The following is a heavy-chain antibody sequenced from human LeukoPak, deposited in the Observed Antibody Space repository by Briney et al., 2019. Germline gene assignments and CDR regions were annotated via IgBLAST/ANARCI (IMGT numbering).Heavy chain of an antibody. Sequence: SETLSLTCNVSSGSMASYHWSWIRQPPGRGLEWIGYIFHTGTATYNPSLKSRFTMSVDTSQKQFSLKVTSVTAADTAVYYCASQVHWAAALDSWGQGTLVSVSS. V-gene: IGHV4-59*08. CDR3: ASQVHWAAALDS. D-gene: IGHD6-13*01. J-gene: IGHJ4*02. CDR2: IFHTGTA. CDR1: SGSMASYH.